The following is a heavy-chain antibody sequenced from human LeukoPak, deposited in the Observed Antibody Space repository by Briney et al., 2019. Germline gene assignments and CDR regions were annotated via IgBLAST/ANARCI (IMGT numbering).Heavy chain of an antibody. CDR1: GGSISSYY. CDR2: IYTSGST. Sequence: PSETLSLTCTVSGGSISSYYWSWIRQPAGKGLEWIGRIYTSGSTNYNPSLKSRVTMSVDTYKNQFSLKLSSVTAADTAVYYCARDRIATVNNWFDPWGQGTLVTVSS. CDR3: ARDRIATVNNWFDP. V-gene: IGHV4-4*07. J-gene: IGHJ5*02. D-gene: IGHD4-17*01.